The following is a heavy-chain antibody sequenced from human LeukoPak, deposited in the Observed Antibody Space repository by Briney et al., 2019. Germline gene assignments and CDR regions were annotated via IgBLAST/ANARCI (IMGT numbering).Heavy chain of an antibody. CDR2: INWNGNTV. V-gene: IGHV3-9*01. Sequence: GRSLRLSCTVSGFTFDNFAMNWVRQLPGKGLQWVSGINWNGNTVGYTDSVKGRFTISRDNAKNSLYLEMNNLRTEDTALYYCAKGSLSLATAPFNFWGQGTPVTVSS. J-gene: IGHJ4*02. D-gene: IGHD1-1*01. CDR3: AKGSLSLATAPFNF. CDR1: GFTFDNFA.